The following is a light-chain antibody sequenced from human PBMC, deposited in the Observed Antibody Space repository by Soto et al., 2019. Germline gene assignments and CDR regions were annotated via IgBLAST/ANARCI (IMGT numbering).Light chain of an antibody. Sequence: EIVLTQSPGTLSLSPGDRVTLSCRASQSVSSNYFAWYQQKPGQAPRLVIYATSSRATGIPDRFSGSGSGTDFTLTISRLEPEDFAMYYCQQYGDYNSPRYSFGQGTRPEI. CDR1: QSVSSNY. CDR2: ATS. CDR3: QQYGDYNSPRYS. J-gene: IGKJ2*03. V-gene: IGKV3-20*01.